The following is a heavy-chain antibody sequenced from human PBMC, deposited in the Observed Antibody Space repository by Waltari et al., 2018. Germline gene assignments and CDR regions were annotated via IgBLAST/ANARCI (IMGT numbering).Heavy chain of an antibody. CDR1: GDVISRNHW. J-gene: IGHJ4*02. Sequence: QFQLQESAPGLVKPSGTLSLTCTVYGDVISRNHWWSWVRQPPGKGLEWIGQVYVSGELNFNPSFPSRVTISLDTSTNEFSPKVTSAAAADTAVYYCARDRGRGLYLNSWGQGSLVTVSP. CDR2: VYVSGEL. V-gene: IGHV4-4*02. D-gene: IGHD2-15*01. CDR3: ARDRGRGLYLNS.